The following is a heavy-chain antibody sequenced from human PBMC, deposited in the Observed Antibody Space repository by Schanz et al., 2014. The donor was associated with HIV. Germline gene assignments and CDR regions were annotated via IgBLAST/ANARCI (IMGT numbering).Heavy chain of an antibody. J-gene: IGHJ6*02. CDR1: GYTFTNYY. CDR3: AREKMDTGGLDV. Sequence: QVHLVQSGAEVRRPGASVKVSCMASGYTFTNYYIHWVRQAPGQGLQWMGVINTNGGGTSDTLQGRVIITRDTSTRTVYMYLSNLRFEDSAVYYCAREKMDTGGLDVWGQGTTVTVSS. V-gene: IGHV1-46*01. CDR2: INTNGGGT.